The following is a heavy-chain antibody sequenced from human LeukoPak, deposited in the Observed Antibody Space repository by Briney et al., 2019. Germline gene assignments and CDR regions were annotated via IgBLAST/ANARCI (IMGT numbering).Heavy chain of an antibody. CDR1: AGSISRYY. J-gene: IGHJ4*02. Sequence: SETLSLTCSVSAGSISRYYWSWIREPPGKGLEWIGYIYYSGSTDYNPSLKSRVTISLDTSKNQFSLKLSSVTAADTAVYYCAREYHYYDTRGCYYFDYWGQGTLVTVSP. V-gene: IGHV4-59*01. CDR3: AREYHYYDTRGCYYFDY. CDR2: IYYSGST. D-gene: IGHD3-22*01.